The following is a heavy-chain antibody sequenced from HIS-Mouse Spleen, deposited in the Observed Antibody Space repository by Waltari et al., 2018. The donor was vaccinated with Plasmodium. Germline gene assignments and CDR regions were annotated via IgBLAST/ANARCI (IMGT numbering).Heavy chain of an antibody. CDR2: IYYSGST. J-gene: IGHJ6*02. D-gene: IGHD4-4*01. CDR3: ASLPRVEEVTTPFYYYYYGMDV. CDR1: GGPLSRSRSY. Sequence: QLLLQESGPGLVTPSETLSLTCTVSGGPLSRSRSYWGWIRHPPGKGLEWIGSIYYSGSTYYNPSLKSRVTISVDTSKNQFSLKLSSVTAADTAVYYCASLPRVEEVTTPFYYYYYGMDVWGQGTTVTVSS. V-gene: IGHV4-39*01.